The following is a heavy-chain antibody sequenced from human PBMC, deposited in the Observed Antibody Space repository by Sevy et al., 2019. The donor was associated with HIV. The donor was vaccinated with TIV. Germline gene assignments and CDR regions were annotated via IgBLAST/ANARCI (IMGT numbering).Heavy chain of an antibody. V-gene: IGHV3-64D*06. CDR2: ISSNGGST. J-gene: IGHJ4*02. D-gene: IGHD3-10*01. CDR3: VGRGSGSRPFDY. Sequence: GGSLRLSCSASGFTFSSYAMHWVRQAPGKGLEYVSAISSNGGSTYYADSLKGRFTISRDTSKNPLYLQMSSVRAEDTAVYYCVGRGSGSRPFDYWGQGTLVTVSS. CDR1: GFTFSSYA.